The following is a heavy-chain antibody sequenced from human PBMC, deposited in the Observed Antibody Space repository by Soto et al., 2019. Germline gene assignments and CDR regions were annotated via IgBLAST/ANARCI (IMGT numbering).Heavy chain of an antibody. J-gene: IGHJ4*02. Sequence: PGGSLRLSCAASGFTFSSYAMSWVRQAPGKGLEWVSAISGSGGSTYYADSVKGRFTISRDNSKNTLYLQMNSLRAEDTAVYYCAKDFHSSGSKNGFDYWGQGTLVTVSS. V-gene: IGHV3-23*01. D-gene: IGHD6-19*01. CDR3: AKDFHSSGSKNGFDY. CDR2: ISGSGGST. CDR1: GFTFSSYA.